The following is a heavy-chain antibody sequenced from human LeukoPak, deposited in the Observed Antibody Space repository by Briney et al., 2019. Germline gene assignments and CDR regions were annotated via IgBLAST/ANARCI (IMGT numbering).Heavy chain of an antibody. V-gene: IGHV3-23*01. CDR1: GSTFSSHG. D-gene: IGHD1/OR15-1a*01. CDR2: ISGSGGTT. J-gene: IGHJ2*01. Sequence: PGGSLRLSCAASGSTFSSHGISWVRQAPGKGLEWGSGISGSGGTTFYADSVKGRFTISRDNSNNTLSLQMNSLRAEDTAVYYCARTNGSYDLWGRGTLSLSP. CDR3: ARTNGSYDL.